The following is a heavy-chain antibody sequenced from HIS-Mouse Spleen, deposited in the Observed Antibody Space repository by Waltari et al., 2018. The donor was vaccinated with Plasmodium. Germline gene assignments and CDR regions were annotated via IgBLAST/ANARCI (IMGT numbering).Heavy chain of an antibody. CDR1: GFSLSTSGMC. D-gene: IGHD6-6*01. V-gene: IGHV2-70*15. CDR2: IAWDDDK. J-gene: IGHJ4*02. Sequence: QVTLRESGPALVNPTQTLTLTCTFSGFSLSTSGMCVSWIRQPPGKALEWLARIAWDDDKYYSTSLKTRLTISKDTSKNQVVLTMTNMDPVDTAPYYCARHKKRGQLVRGYFDYWGQGTLVTVSS. CDR3: ARHKKRGQLVRGYFDY.